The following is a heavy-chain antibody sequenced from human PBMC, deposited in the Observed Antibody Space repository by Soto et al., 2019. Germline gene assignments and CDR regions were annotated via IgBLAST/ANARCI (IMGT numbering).Heavy chain of an antibody. D-gene: IGHD3-3*01. CDR2: ISSSSSTI. V-gene: IGHV3-48*02. CDR3: ARGGYTTPYYDFWSGPGWFDP. J-gene: IGHJ5*02. Sequence: EVQLVESGGGLVQPGGSLRLSCAASGFTFSSYSMNWVRQAPGKGLEWVSYISSSSSTIYYADSVKGRFTIARDNAKNSLYLQMNSLRDEDSAVYYCARGGYTTPYYDFWSGPGWFDPWGQGTLVTVSS. CDR1: GFTFSSYS.